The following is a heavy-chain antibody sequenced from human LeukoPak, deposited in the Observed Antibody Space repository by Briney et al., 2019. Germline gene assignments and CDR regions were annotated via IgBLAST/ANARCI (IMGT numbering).Heavy chain of an antibody. D-gene: IGHD2-8*02. J-gene: IGHJ4*02. CDR3: ARTGGSYFDY. CDR1: GDSISSDY. V-gene: IGHV4-4*07. Sequence: SETLSLTCTVSGDSISSDYWSWIRQPAGKGLEWIGRFYTSGNTNYNPSLKSRVTMSVDTSKNQFSLKLTSVTVADTAVYYCARTGGSYFDYWGQGSLVTVSS. CDR2: FYTSGNT.